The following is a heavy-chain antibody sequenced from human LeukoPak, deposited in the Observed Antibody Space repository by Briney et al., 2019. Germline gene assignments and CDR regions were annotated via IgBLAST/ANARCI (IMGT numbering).Heavy chain of an antibody. CDR2: IYYSGST. J-gene: IGHJ4*02. CDR3: ARGSTPPYGGVDY. V-gene: IGHV4-39*07. Sequence: SGTLSLTCAVSGGSISSSSYYWGWIRQPPGKGLEWIGSIYYSGSTYYNPSLKSRVTISVDTSKNQFSLKLSSVTAADTAVYYCARGSTPPYGGVDYWGQGTLVTVSS. CDR1: GGSISSSSYY. D-gene: IGHD4-23*01.